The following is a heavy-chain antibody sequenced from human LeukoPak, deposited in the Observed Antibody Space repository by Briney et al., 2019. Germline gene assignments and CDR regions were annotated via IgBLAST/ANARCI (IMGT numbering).Heavy chain of an antibody. J-gene: IGHJ3*02. D-gene: IGHD5-12*01. Sequence: GGSLRLSCAASGFTFSSYAVHWVRQAPGKGLEWVAVISYDGSNKYYADSVKGRFTISRDNSKNTLYLQMHSLRAEDTTVYYCARGGTWRNDAFDIWGQGTMVTVSS. CDR2: ISYDGSNK. CDR1: GFTFSSYA. CDR3: ARGGTWRNDAFDI. V-gene: IGHV3-30*04.